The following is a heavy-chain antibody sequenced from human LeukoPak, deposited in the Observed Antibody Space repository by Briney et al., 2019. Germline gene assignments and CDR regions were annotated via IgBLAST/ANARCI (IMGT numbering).Heavy chain of an antibody. Sequence: PGGSLRLSCADSGFTFSSYSMNWVRQAPGKGLEWVSYISSSSSTIYYADSVKGRFTISRDNAKNSLYLQMNSLRAEDTAVYYCTRDERGAAGTGAFDIWGQGTMVTVSS. D-gene: IGHD6-13*01. CDR3: TRDERGAAGTGAFDI. CDR1: GFTFSSYS. CDR2: ISSSSSTI. J-gene: IGHJ3*02. V-gene: IGHV3-48*01.